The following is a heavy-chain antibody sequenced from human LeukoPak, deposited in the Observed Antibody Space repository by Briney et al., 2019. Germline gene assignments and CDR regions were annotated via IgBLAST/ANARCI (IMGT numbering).Heavy chain of an antibody. CDR3: ARFDSSGYYPYYYYYGMDV. D-gene: IGHD3-22*01. J-gene: IGHJ6*02. CDR1: GGSFSSYY. V-gene: IGHV4-59*01. CDR2: IYYSGST. Sequence: SETLSHTCAVYGGSFSSYYWSWIRQPPGKGLEWIGYIYYSGSTNYNPSLKSRVTISVDTSKNQFSLKLSSVTAADTAVYYCARFDSSGYYPYYYYYGMDVWGQGTTVTVSS.